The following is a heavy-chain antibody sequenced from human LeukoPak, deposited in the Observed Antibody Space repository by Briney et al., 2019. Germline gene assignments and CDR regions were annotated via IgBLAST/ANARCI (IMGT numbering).Heavy chain of an antibody. V-gene: IGHV3-30*18. Sequence: GGSLRLSCAASGFTVSDHYMDWVRQAPGKGLEWVAVISYDGTNKYYADSVKGRFTISRDNSKNTLYLQMNSLRAEDTAVYYCAKGPRLRYYYGSGSYCWYFDLWGRGTLVTVSS. CDR1: GFTVSDHY. J-gene: IGHJ2*01. CDR3: AKGPRLRYYYGSGSYCWYFDL. D-gene: IGHD3-10*01. CDR2: ISYDGTNK.